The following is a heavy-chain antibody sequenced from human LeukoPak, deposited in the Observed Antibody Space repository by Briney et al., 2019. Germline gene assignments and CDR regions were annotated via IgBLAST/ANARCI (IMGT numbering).Heavy chain of an antibody. Sequence: PGGSLRLPCAASEFTFGSYWMTWVRQAPGKGLEWVANINRDGSKNHFVDSVKGRFTISRDNAKNFLYLQMNSLRAEDTAVYFCARDSSPYCGDDCYFDAFDLWGQGTMVTVSS. V-gene: IGHV3-7*03. CDR1: EFTFGSYW. J-gene: IGHJ3*01. CDR3: ARDSSPYCGDDCYFDAFDL. D-gene: IGHD2-21*02. CDR2: INRDGSKN.